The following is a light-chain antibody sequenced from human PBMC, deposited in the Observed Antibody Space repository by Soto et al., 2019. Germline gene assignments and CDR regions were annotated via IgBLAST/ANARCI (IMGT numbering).Light chain of an antibody. J-gene: IGKJ2*01. CDR2: QVS. CDR3: LHGTGWPYT. CDR1: QSLVHSNGNIY. V-gene: IGKV2-30*02. Sequence: VVLTQSPLSLPVTLGQAASISCRPSQSLVHSNGNIYLSWFQQRPGQSPRRLISQVSIRDSGVPDRSSGSGSGTDFSLKSSRGEAEEVAIYYCLHGTGWPYTFGQGTKLES.